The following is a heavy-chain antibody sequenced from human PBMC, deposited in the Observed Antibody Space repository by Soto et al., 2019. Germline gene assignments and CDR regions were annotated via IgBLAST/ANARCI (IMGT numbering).Heavy chain of an antibody. D-gene: IGHD3-3*01. CDR1: GYTFTSYD. CDR3: ARRGYDFWSGYYSRYYYYMAV. J-gene: IGHJ6*03. Sequence: ASVKVSCKASGYTFTSYDINWVRQATGQGLEWMGWMNPNSGNTGYAQKFQGRVTMTRNTSISTAYMELSSLRSEDTAVYYCARRGYDFWSGYYSRYYYYMAVWGKGTTVTVSS. V-gene: IGHV1-8*01. CDR2: MNPNSGNT.